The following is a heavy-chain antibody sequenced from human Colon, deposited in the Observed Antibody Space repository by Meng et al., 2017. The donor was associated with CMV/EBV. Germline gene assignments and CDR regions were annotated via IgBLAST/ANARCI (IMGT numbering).Heavy chain of an antibody. CDR3: ARALDFWSVPDY. J-gene: IGHJ4*02. V-gene: IGHV4-61*01. D-gene: IGHD3-3*01. CDR2: IFYTGST. Sequence: SETLSLTCTVSGGSVSSDIHYWSWIRQPPGKGLEWIGYIFYTGSTKYNPSLKSRVTLSVDTSRNQFSLHLASLSGADTAVYFCARALDFWSVPDYWGQGMLVTVSS. CDR1: GGSVSSDIHY.